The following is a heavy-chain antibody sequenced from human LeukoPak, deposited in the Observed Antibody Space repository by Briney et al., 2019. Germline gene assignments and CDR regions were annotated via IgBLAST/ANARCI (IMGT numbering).Heavy chain of an antibody. J-gene: IGHJ5*02. Sequence: SETLSLTCTVSGYSISSGYYWGWIRQPPGKGLEWIGSIYHSGSTYYNPSLKSRVTISVDTSKNQFSLKLSSVAAADTAVYYCARDGNPGYIPINWFDPWGQGTLVTVSS. V-gene: IGHV4-38-2*02. CDR2: IYHSGST. CDR1: GYSISSGYY. D-gene: IGHD3-9*01. CDR3: ARDGNPGYIPINWFDP.